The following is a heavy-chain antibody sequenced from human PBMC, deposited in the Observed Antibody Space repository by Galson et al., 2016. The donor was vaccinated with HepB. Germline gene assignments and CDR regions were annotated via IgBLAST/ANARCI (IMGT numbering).Heavy chain of an antibody. CDR3: ARVGPPPEGYPSQWDGMDV. CDR1: GFTFSNYW. Sequence: SLRLSCAASGFTFSNYWVTWVRQAPGKGLQWVANIRQDGSDRTYVDSVKGRFTLSRDNAKGSLYLTMNSLRSDDTAVYYCARVGPPPEGYPSQWDGMDVWGQGTTVTVSS. D-gene: IGHD2-15*01. V-gene: IGHV3-7*03. CDR2: IRQDGSDR. J-gene: IGHJ6*02.